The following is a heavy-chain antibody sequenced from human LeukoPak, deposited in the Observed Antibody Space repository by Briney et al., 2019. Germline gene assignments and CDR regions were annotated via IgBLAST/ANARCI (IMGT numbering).Heavy chain of an antibody. CDR1: GGSISSSSYY. D-gene: IGHD3-3*01. V-gene: IGHV4-39*01. J-gene: IGHJ5*02. CDR2: IYYSGST. Sequence: SETLSLTCTVSGGSISSSSYYWGWIRQPPGKGLDWIGSIYYSGSTYYNPSLKSRVTISVDTSKNQFSLKLSSVTAADTALYYCARRFLTIDSWFDPWGQGTLVTVSS. CDR3: ARRFLTIDSWFDP.